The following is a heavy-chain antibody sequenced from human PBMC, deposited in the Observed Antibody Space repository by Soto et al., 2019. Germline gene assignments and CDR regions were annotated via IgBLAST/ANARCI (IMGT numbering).Heavy chain of an antibody. CDR3: ARVDYDFWSGYYITSHFDY. J-gene: IGHJ4*02. CDR1: GGSISSYY. D-gene: IGHD3-3*01. V-gene: IGHV4-59*01. Sequence: SETLSLTCTVSGGSISSYYWSWIRQPPGKGLEWIGYIYYSGSTNYNPSLKGRVTISVDTSKNQFSLKLSSVTAADTAVYYCARVDYDFWSGYYITSHFDYWGQGTLVTVSS. CDR2: IYYSGST.